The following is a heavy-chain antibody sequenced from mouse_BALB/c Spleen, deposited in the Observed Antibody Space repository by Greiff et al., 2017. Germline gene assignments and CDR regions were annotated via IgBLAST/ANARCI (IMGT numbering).Heavy chain of an antibody. D-gene: IGHD2-3*01. J-gene: IGHJ3*01. CDR2: ISDGGSYT. CDR1: GFTFSDYY. V-gene: IGHV5-4*02. CDR3: ARDERWSAWFAY. Sequence: DVQLVESGGGLVKPGGSLKLSCAASGFTFSDYYMYWVRQTPEKRLEWVATISDGGSYTYYPDSVKGRFTISRDNAKNNLYLQMSSLKSEDTAMYYCARDERWSAWFAYWGQGTLVTVSA.